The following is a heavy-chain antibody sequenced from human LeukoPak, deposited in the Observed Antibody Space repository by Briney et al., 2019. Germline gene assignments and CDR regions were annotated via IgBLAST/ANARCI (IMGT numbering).Heavy chain of an antibody. CDR2: IKQDGSEK. J-gene: IGHJ6*03. CDR3: ARGWGLTYYYYYMDV. D-gene: IGHD7-27*01. V-gene: IGHV3-7*01. Sequence: GGSLRLSCAASGFTFSSYWMSWVHQAPGKGLEWVANIKQDGSEKYYVDSVKGRFTISRDNAKNSLYLQMNSLRAEDTAVYYCARGWGLTYYYYYMDVWGKGTTVTVSS. CDR1: GFTFSSYW.